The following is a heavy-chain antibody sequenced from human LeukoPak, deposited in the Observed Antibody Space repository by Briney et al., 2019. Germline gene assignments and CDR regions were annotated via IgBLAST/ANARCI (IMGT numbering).Heavy chain of an antibody. J-gene: IGHJ4*02. CDR1: GGSFSGYY. CDR2: INHSGST. V-gene: IGHV4-34*01. CDR3: ARGWSSSWYGGVYYFDY. D-gene: IGHD6-13*01. Sequence: SETLSLTCAVYGGSFSGYYWSWIRQPPGKGLEWIGEINHSGSTNYNPSLKSRVTISVDTSKNQFSLKLSSVTAADTAVYYCARGWSSSWYGGVYYFDYWGQGTLVTVSS.